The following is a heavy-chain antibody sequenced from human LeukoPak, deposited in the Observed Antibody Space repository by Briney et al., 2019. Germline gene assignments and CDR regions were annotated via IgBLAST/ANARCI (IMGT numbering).Heavy chain of an antibody. CDR3: ARDPWPRQDNWFDP. D-gene: IGHD5-24*01. V-gene: IGHV1-24*01. CDR1: GYTLTELS. Sequence: ASVKVSCKVSGYTLTELSMHWVRQAPGKGLEWMGGFDPEDGETIYAQKFQGRVTITADESTSTAYMELSSLRSEDTAVYYCARDPWPRQDNWFDPWGQGTLVTVSS. J-gene: IGHJ5*02. CDR2: FDPEDGET.